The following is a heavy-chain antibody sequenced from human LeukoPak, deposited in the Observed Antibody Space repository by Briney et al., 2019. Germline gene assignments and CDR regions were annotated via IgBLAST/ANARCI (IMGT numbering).Heavy chain of an antibody. V-gene: IGHV1-46*01. CDR2: INPTGGST. Sequence: ASVKVSCKASGYTFTSYYMHWVRQAPGQGLEWMEIINPTGGSTTYAQQFQGRVTMTRDTSTSTVYMELSSLRSEDTAVYYCARALLWFGDLHDYWGQGTLVTVSS. J-gene: IGHJ4*02. D-gene: IGHD3-10*01. CDR1: GYTFTSYY. CDR3: ARALLWFGDLHDY.